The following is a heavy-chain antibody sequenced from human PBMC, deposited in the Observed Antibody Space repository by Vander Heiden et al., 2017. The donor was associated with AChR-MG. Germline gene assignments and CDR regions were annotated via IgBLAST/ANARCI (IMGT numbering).Heavy chain of an antibody. J-gene: IGHJ4*02. CDR1: GFTFSSHA. D-gene: IGHD2-2*01. V-gene: IGHV3-23*01. CDR2: ISGSGGST. CDR3: AKDLYSIVVVPAGDFDY. Sequence: EVQLLESGGGLVQPGGSLRLSCAASGFTFSSHAMSWVRQAPGKGLEWVSAISGSGGSTYYADSVKGRFTISRDNSKNTLYLQMNSLRAEDTAVYYCAKDLYSIVVVPAGDFDYWGQGTLVTVSS.